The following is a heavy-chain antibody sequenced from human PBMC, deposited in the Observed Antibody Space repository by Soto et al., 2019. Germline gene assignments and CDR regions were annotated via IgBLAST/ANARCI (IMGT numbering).Heavy chain of an antibody. CDR3: ARHKVGATNDFDY. D-gene: IGHD1-26*01. CDR2: IYYSGST. V-gene: IGHV4-39*01. J-gene: IGHJ4*02. CDR1: GGSISSSSYY. Sequence: SETLSLTCTVSGGSISSSSYYWGWIRQPPGKGLEWIGSIYYSGSTYYNPSLKSRVTISVDTSKNQFSLKLSSVTAADTAVYYCARHKVGATNDFDYWGQGTLVTVSS.